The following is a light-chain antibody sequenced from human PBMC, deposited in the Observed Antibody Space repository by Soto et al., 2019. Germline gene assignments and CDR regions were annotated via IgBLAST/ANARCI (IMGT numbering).Light chain of an antibody. Sequence: EIVMTQSPATLSVSPGERATLSYRASQSVNNNLVWYQQKPGQAPRLLIYGASTRATGIPGRFSGSGYGTEFTLTISSLQSEDFAVYYCQQYNNWLWTFGQGTKVEIK. V-gene: IGKV3-15*01. CDR3: QQYNNWLWT. CDR2: GAS. CDR1: QSVNNN. J-gene: IGKJ1*01.